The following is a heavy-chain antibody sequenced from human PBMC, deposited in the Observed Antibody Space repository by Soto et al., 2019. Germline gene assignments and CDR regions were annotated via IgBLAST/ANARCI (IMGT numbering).Heavy chain of an antibody. J-gene: IGHJ4*02. Sequence: QVQLVQSGAEVKKPGASLKVSCKASGYTFTSYGISWVRQAPGQGLEWMGWISAYNGNTNYAQKLQGRVTMTTDTSTSTAYMELRSLRSDDTAVYYCARIADDGSGSYYFIIDYWGQGTLVTVSS. CDR3: ARIADDGSGSYYFIIDY. V-gene: IGHV1-18*01. CDR1: GYTFTSYG. D-gene: IGHD3-10*01. CDR2: ISAYNGNT.